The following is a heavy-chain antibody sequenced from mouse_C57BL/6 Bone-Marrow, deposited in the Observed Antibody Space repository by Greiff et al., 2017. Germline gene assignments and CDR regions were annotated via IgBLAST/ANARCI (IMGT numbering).Heavy chain of an antibody. Sequence: VQLQQPWTELVKAGASVKLSRKAFGHTLPSYSTPWAKQRPGQSLEWNGNINPSNGGTKYNEKFKSKATLTVDKSSSTAYMPLSSLTSEDAAVYYCARRRYARGGYFDYWGQGTTLTVSS. CDR3: ARRRYARGGYFDY. J-gene: IGHJ2*01. CDR1: GHTLPSYS. V-gene: IGHV1-53*01. D-gene: IGHD2-14*01. CDR2: INPSNGGT.